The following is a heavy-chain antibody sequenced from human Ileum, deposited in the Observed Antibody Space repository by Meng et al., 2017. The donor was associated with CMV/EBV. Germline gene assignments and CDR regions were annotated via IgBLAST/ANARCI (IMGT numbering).Heavy chain of an antibody. Sequence: LTCAASGGSICSSNHWSWVRQPPGKGLEWIGEIYHTGSTNYNPSLKSRVTMSVDKSKNQFSLRLSSVTAADTAVYYCARCGGWRFDPWGQGTLVTVSS. CDR2: IYHTGST. CDR3: ARCGGWRFDP. CDR1: GGSICSSNH. J-gene: IGHJ5*02. D-gene: IGHD3-16*01. V-gene: IGHV4-4*02.